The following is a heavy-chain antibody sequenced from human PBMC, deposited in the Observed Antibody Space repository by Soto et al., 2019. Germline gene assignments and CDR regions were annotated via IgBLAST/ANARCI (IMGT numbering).Heavy chain of an antibody. CDR1: GFTFSSYS. CDR3: AREIVLVPAATLYYYYGMDV. CDR2: ISSSSSYI. V-gene: IGHV3-21*01. Sequence: GGSLRLSCAASGFTFSSYSMNWVRQAPGKGLEWVSSISSSSSYIYYADSVKGRFTISRDNAKNSLYLQMNSLRAEDAAVYYCAREIVLVPAATLYYYYGMDVWGQGTTVTVS. J-gene: IGHJ6*02. D-gene: IGHD2-2*01.